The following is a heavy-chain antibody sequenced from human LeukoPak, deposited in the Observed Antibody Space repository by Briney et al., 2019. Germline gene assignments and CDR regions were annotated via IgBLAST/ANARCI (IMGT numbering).Heavy chain of an antibody. V-gene: IGHV3-23*01. CDR1: GFTFSSYA. Sequence: GGSRRLSCAASGFTFSSYAMSWVRQAPGKGLEWVSAISGSGGSTYYADSVKGRFTISRDNSKNTLYLQMNSLRAEDTAVYYCAKDLLSIRHCSSTSCYNPWGQGTLVTVSS. CDR3: AKDLLSIRHCSSTSCYNP. D-gene: IGHD2-2*02. CDR2: ISGSGGST. J-gene: IGHJ5*02.